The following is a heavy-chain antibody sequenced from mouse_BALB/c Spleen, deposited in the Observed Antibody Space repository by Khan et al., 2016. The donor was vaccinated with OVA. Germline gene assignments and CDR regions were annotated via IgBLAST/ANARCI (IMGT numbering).Heavy chain of an antibody. J-gene: IGHJ3*01. CDR3: AREGYRYDGAWFAY. CDR1: GYSFTGYT. V-gene: IGHV1-18*01. D-gene: IGHD2-14*01. CDR2: INPYNGGT. Sequence: VQLKQSGPELVKPGASMKISCKASGYSFTGYTMNWVKQSHGKNLEWIGLINPYNGGTSYNQKFKGKATLTVDKSSSTAYMELLSLTSEDSAVYYGAREGYRYDGAWFAYWGQGTLVTVSA.